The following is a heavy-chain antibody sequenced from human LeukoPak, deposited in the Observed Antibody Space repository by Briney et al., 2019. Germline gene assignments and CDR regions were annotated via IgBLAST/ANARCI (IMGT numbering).Heavy chain of an antibody. CDR2: IYTSGST. CDR1: GGSTSSGSYY. V-gene: IGHV4-61*02. Sequence: PSETLSLTCTVSGGSTSSGSYYWSWIRQPAGKGLEWIGRIYTSGSTNYNPSLKSRVTISVDTSKNQFSLKLSSVTAADTAVYYCARLLYLGTTGTTDILTGYYPGWFDPWGQGTLVTVSS. CDR3: ARLLYLGTTGTTDILTGYYPGWFDP. J-gene: IGHJ5*02. D-gene: IGHD3-9*01.